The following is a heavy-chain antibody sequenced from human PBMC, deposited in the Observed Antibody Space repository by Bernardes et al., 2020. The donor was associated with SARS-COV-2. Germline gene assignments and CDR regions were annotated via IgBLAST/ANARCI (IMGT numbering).Heavy chain of an antibody. D-gene: IGHD1-26*01. V-gene: IGHV1-18*04. CDR2: INPNNRNT. J-gene: IGHJ6*02. CDR1: GYTFTSYG. CDR3: ARSLAIVGATLGGMDV. Sequence: ASVKVSCKASGYTFTSYGISWVRQAPGQGLEWMGWINPNNRNTNYARKLQDRVTMTTDTSTRTAYMDLTSLRFDDTAVYYCARSLAIVGATLGGMDVWGQGTTVTVSS.